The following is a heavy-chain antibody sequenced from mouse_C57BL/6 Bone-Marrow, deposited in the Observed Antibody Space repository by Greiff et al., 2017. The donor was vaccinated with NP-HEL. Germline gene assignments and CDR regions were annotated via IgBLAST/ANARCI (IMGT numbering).Heavy chain of an antibody. CDR3: ARGFYYYGSTFDY. CDR1: GYAFSSSW. V-gene: IGHV1-82*01. J-gene: IGHJ2*01. D-gene: IGHD1-1*01. Sequence: QVQLQQSGPELVKPGASVKISCKASGYAFSSSWMNWVKQRPGKGLEWIGRIYPGDGDTNYNGKFKGKATLTADKSSSTAYMQLSSLTSEDSAVYFCARGFYYYGSTFDYWGQGTTLTVSS. CDR2: IYPGDGDT.